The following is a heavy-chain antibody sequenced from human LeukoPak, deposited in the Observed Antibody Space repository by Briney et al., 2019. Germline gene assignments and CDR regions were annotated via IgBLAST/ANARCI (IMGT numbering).Heavy chain of an antibody. J-gene: IGHJ5*02. Sequence: ASVKVSCKASGYTFTSYGISWVRQAPGQGLEWMGWIGAYNGNTNYAQKLQGRVTMTTDTSTSTAYMELRSLRSDDTAVYYCARDYCSSTSCSYNWFDPWGQGTLVTVSS. V-gene: IGHV1-18*01. CDR2: IGAYNGNT. CDR3: ARDYCSSTSCSYNWFDP. CDR1: GYTFTSYG. D-gene: IGHD2-2*01.